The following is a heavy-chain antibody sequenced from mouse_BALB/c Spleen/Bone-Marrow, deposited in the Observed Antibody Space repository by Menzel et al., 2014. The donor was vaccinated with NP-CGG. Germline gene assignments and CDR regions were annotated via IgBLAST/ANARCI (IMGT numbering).Heavy chain of an antibody. D-gene: IGHD2-14*01. Sequence: VQLQQSGAELVRPGASVTLSCKASGYTFTDYEMHWVKQTPVHGLEWIGAIDPETGGTAYNQKFKGKATLTADKSSSTAYMELRSLTSEDSAVYYRRAYDRYDGYAMDYWDQGTSVTVSS. CDR1: GYTFTDYE. CDR2: IDPETGGT. V-gene: IGHV1-15*01. J-gene: IGHJ4*01. CDR3: RAYDRYDGYAMDY.